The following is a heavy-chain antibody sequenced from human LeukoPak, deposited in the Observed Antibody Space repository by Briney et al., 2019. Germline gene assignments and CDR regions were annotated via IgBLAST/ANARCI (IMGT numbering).Heavy chain of an antibody. CDR2: INAGNGNT. Sequence: ASVKVSCKASGYTFTSYDMHWVRQAPGQRLEWMGWINAGNGNTIYSQKFQGRVTITRDTSASTAYMELSSLRSEDTAVYYCARDADSSWTYYFDYWGQGTLVTVSS. J-gene: IGHJ4*02. CDR1: GYTFTSYD. V-gene: IGHV1-3*01. CDR3: ARDADSSWTYYFDY. D-gene: IGHD6-13*01.